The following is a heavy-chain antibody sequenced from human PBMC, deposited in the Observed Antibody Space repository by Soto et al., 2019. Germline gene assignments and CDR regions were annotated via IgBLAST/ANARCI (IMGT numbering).Heavy chain of an antibody. CDR2: ISGGGNDA. CDR1: RFTFSSYA. D-gene: IGHD3-3*02. J-gene: IGHJ4*02. Sequence: EVQLLESGGGLVQPGGSLVLSCAASRFTFSSYAMSWVRQAPGKGLEWVSSISGGGNDAYYADSVKGRFTISRDNSQITLYLLMSSLRAADTAVYYCARSLFLASTDTEPFDYWGQGALVTVSS. V-gene: IGHV3-23*01. CDR3: ARSLFLASTDTEPFDY.